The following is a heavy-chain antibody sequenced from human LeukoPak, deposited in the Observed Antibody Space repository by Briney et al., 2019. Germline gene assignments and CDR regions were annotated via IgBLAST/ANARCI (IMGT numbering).Heavy chain of an antibody. CDR3: ASGPNYYDSSGYYNDY. CDR1: GYTFTGYY. V-gene: IGHV1-2*02. J-gene: IGHJ4*02. Sequence: GASVKVSCKASGYTFTGYYMHWVRQAPGQGLEWMGWINPNSGGTNYAQKLQGRVTMTRDTPISTAYMELSRLRSDDTAVYYCASGPNYYDSSGYYNDYWGQGTLVTVSS. CDR2: INPNSGGT. D-gene: IGHD3-22*01.